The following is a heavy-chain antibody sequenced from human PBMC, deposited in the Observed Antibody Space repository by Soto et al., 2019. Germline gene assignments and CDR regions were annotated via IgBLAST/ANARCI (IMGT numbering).Heavy chain of an antibody. CDR2: IKSNTDGGTT. D-gene: IGHD6-13*01. CDR1: GFTFSNAW. Sequence: EVQLVESGGGLVKPGGSLRLSCVASGFTFSNAWMRWVRQAPRKGLEWVGRIKSNTDGGTTDYAAPVKGRLTISRDESKNTLYLQMNSLKTEDTAVYYCSTVAAAGVYVFDIWGQGTMVTVSS. J-gene: IGHJ3*02. V-gene: IGHV3-15*01. CDR3: STVAAAGVYVFDI.